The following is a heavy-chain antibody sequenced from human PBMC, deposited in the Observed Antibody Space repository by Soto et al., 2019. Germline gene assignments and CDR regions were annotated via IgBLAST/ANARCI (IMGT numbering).Heavy chain of an antibody. V-gene: IGHV1-3*01. D-gene: IGHD3-10*01. J-gene: IGHJ6*02. CDR1: GYTFTSYA. CDR2: INAGNGNT. CDR3: ARRSYYGSGSYYNAGMYV. Sequence: ASVKVSCKASGYTFTSYAMHWVRQAPGQRLEWMGWINAGNGNTKYSQKFQGRVTITRDTSASTAYMELSSLRSEDTAVFYCARRSYYGSGSYYNAGMYVWGQRATVTVSS.